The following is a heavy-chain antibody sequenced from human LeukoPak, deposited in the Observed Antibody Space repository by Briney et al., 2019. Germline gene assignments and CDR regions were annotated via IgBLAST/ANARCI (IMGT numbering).Heavy chain of an antibody. CDR1: GYTFTGYY. CDR2: INPNTAGT. D-gene: IGHD4-11*01. V-gene: IGHV1-2*02. J-gene: IGHJ6*03. Sequence: ASVKVSCKASGYTFTGYYIHWVRQAPGQGLEWMGWINPNTAGTNYAQKFLGRVTLTWDTSISTAYMELNRLTSDDTAVYFCATSAGDYRAGYYYYLGVWGKGTSVTVSS. CDR3: ATSAGDYRAGYYYYLGV.